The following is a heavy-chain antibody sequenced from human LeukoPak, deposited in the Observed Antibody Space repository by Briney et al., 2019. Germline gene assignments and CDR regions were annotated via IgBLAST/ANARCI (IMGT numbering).Heavy chain of an antibody. J-gene: IGHJ4*02. CDR3: ARGGPETATITGPFDY. V-gene: IGHV5-51*01. CDR1: GYKFINYW. D-gene: IGHD5-24*01. Sequence: TGESLKISCKDSGYKFINYWIGWVRQKPGKGLEWMGIIYPGDSETRYSPSFQGQVTISADKSISTAFLQWSSLKASDTAIYYCARGGPETATITGPFDYWGQGTLVTVSS. CDR2: IYPGDSET.